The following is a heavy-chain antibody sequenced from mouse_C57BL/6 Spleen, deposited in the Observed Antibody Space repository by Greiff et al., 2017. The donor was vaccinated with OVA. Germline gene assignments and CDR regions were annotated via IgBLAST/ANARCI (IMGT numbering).Heavy chain of an antibody. V-gene: IGHV14-4*01. CDR2: IDPENGDT. Sequence: EVQLQQSGAELVRPGASVKLSCTASGFNIKDDYMHWVKQRPEQGLEWIGWIDPENGDTEYASKFQGKATITADTSSNTAYLQLSSLTSEDTAVYYCTTAGAFAYWGQGTTLTVSS. J-gene: IGHJ2*01. CDR3: TTAGAFAY. D-gene: IGHD4-1*01. CDR1: GFNIKDDY.